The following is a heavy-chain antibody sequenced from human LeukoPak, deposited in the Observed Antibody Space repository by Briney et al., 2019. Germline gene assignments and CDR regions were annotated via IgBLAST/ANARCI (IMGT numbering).Heavy chain of an antibody. V-gene: IGHV4-39*01. D-gene: IGHD3-22*01. Sequence: PSEALSLTCTVSGGSISSSSYYWGWIRQPPGKGLEWIGSIYYSESTYYNPSLKSRVTISVDTSKNQFSLKLSSVTAADTAVYYCARHRDIVVVANSFDYWGQGTLVTVSS. CDR1: GGSISSSSYY. CDR2: IYYSEST. CDR3: ARHRDIVVVANSFDY. J-gene: IGHJ4*02.